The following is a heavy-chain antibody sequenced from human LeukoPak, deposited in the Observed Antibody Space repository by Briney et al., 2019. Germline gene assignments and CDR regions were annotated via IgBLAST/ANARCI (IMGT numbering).Heavy chain of an antibody. CDR1: GGSFSGYY. V-gene: IGHV4-34*01. Sequence: NPSETLSLTCAVYGGSFSGYYWTWIRQPPGKGLEWIGEINHSGSTKNNPSLKSRLTISVGTSKNQFSLKLSSVTAADTAVYYCARGWPGGYFDYSGQGTLVTVSS. CDR3: ARGWPGGYFDY. D-gene: IGHD3-10*01. J-gene: IGHJ4*02. CDR2: INHSGST.